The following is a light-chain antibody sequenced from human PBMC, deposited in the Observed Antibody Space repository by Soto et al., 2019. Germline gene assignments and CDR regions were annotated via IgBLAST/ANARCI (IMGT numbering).Light chain of an antibody. J-gene: IGLJ1*01. CDR3: CSYAGSSTYV. CDR2: EVN. Sequence: QSVLTQPASVSGSPGLSITISCTGTSSDVGSYNLVSWFQQHPGKAPKLMIYEVNKRPSGVSNRFSGSKSGNTASLTISGLQAEDEADYYCCSYAGSSTYVFGTGTKVTVL. CDR1: SSDVGSYNL. V-gene: IGLV2-23*02.